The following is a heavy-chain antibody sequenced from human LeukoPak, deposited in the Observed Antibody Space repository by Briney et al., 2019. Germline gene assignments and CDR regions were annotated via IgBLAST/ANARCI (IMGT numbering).Heavy chain of an antibody. CDR3: ARYGSWPYYFDY. CDR2: IYSGGRT. J-gene: IGHJ4*02. Sequence: GGSLRLSCEASGFTVSSNYMSWVRQAPGKGLEWVSVIYSGGRTNHADSVKGRFTISRDNSKNTLYLQINSLRAEDTAVYYCARYGSWPYYFDYWGQGTLVTVSS. CDR1: GFTVSSNY. V-gene: IGHV3-66*01. D-gene: IGHD6-13*01.